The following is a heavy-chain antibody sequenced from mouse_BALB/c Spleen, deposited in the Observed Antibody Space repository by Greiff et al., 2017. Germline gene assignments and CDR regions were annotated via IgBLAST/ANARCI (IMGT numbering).Heavy chain of an antibody. CDR1: GYSITSGYS. Sequence: DVKLQESGPDLVKPSQSLSLTCTVTGYSITSGYSWHWIRQFPGNKLEWMGYIHYSGSTNYNPSLKSRISITRDTSKNQFFLQLNSVTIEDTATYYCASCITTVRFAYWGQGTLVTVSA. J-gene: IGHJ3*01. CDR3: ASCITTVRFAY. V-gene: IGHV3-1*02. CDR2: IHYSGST. D-gene: IGHD1-1*01.